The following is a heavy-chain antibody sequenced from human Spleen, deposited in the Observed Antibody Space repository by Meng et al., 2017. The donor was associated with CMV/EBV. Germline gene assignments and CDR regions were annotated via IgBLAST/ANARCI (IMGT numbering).Heavy chain of an antibody. V-gene: IGHV1-2*02. J-gene: IGHJ4*02. CDR2: ITPDSGGT. Sequence: IFTGYDVHWVRQAPGQGLEWMGWITPDSGGTNYAQKFQGRVTMTKNTSITTAYMELHSLRSDDTAIYYCARRYCTSVNCFFVDRFDHWGQGSLVTVSS. CDR3: ARRYCTSVNCFFVDRFDH. CDR1: IFTGYD. D-gene: IGHD2-8*02.